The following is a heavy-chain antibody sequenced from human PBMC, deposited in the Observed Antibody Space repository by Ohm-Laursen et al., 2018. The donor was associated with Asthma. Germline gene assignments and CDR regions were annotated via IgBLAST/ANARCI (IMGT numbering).Heavy chain of an antibody. CDR1: GGTISSGGHY. CDR3: ARGVDYGGNHLDS. CDR2: IYDSGMT. J-gene: IGHJ5*01. V-gene: IGHV4-31*03. D-gene: IGHD4-23*01. Sequence: SDTLSLTCTVSGGTISSGGHYWNWIRQEPGKGLEWIGNIYDSGMTYYKASLKSRITISVDSSKNQLSLKLTSVTAADTAVYYCARGVDYGGNHLDSWGREPWSPSPQ.